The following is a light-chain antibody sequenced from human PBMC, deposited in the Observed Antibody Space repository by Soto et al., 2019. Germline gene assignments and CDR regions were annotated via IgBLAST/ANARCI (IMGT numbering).Light chain of an antibody. Sequence: DIQMTQSPSSLSASVGDRVTITCRASQGISNYLSWYQQKPGKVPKLLIYAASTLQSGVPSRFSGSGSGTDFTITISSLQPEDVANYYCQNYNSAPWTFGQGTKVEIK. CDR2: AAS. J-gene: IGKJ1*01. CDR3: QNYNSAPWT. V-gene: IGKV1-27*01. CDR1: QGISNY.